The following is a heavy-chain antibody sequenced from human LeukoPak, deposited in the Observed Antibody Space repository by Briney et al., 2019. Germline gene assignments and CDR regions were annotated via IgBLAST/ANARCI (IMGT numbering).Heavy chain of an antibody. Sequence: PGGSLRLSCAASGFTFSSYAMSWVRQAPGKGLEWVSAINGSGGSTYYADSVKGRFTISRDNSKNTLYLQMNSLRAEDTAVYYCAKDSIPYGDYEREYYFDYWGQGTLVTVSS. CDR3: AKDSIPYGDYEREYYFDY. D-gene: IGHD4-17*01. CDR1: GFTFSSYA. CDR2: INGSGGST. V-gene: IGHV3-23*01. J-gene: IGHJ4*02.